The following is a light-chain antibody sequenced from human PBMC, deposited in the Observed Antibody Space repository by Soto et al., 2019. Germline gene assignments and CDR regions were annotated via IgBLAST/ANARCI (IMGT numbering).Light chain of an antibody. CDR3: QQYGIPRLT. CDR1: QSVSSSY. V-gene: IGKV3-20*01. CDR2: GAS. J-gene: IGKJ4*01. Sequence: EIVLTQSPGTLSLSPGERATLSCRASQSVSSSYLAWYQQKPGQAPRLLIYGASSRATGIPDRFSGSGSGTDFTLTISRLEQEDCAVYYCQQYGIPRLTFGGGTKVDIK.